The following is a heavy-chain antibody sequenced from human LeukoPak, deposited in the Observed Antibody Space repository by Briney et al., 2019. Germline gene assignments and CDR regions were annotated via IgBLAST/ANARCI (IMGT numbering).Heavy chain of an antibody. CDR3: AGDYSSGSYRFDF. Sequence: PSETLSLTCSVSYGSINSYYWSWIRQPPGKGLEWIGYIYSSGRTTYNPSLKGRVTMSVDTSKNQFYLKLISVTAADTAVYYCAGDYSSGSYRFDFWGRGSLVTVSS. J-gene: IGHJ4*02. V-gene: IGHV4-59*13. CDR1: YGSINSYY. D-gene: IGHD3-10*01. CDR2: IYSSGRT.